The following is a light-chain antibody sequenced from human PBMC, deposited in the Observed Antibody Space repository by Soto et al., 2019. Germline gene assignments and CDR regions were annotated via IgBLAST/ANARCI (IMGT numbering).Light chain of an antibody. Sequence: IVLTQSPATLSLSPGERATLSCRASQSVGSYLAWYQHKPGQPPRLLVYDASDRASGIPARFSGSGFGTDFTLTISSLEPEDFPVYYCQHRYNWPSSFGQGTRLEIK. CDR3: QHRYNWPSS. V-gene: IGKV3-11*01. CDR1: QSVGSY. J-gene: IGKJ5*01. CDR2: DAS.